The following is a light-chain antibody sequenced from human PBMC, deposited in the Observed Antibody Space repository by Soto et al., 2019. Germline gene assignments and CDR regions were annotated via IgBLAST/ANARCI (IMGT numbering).Light chain of an antibody. V-gene: IGKV1-8*01. CDR1: QDISSY. Sequence: AIRMTQSPSSFSASTGDRVTITCRASQDISSYLAWYQQKPGKAPKLLIYAASTLQSGVPSRFSGSGSGIDFTLTISCLQSEDFATYYCQQSYSYPLTFGGGTKVEIK. CDR2: AAS. CDR3: QQSYSYPLT. J-gene: IGKJ4*01.